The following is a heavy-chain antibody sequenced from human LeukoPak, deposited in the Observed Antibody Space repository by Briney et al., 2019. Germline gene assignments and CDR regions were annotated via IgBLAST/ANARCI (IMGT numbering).Heavy chain of an antibody. V-gene: IGHV3-30-3*01. Sequence: GGSLRLSCAASGFTFSSYAMHWVRQAPGKGLEWVAVISYDGSNKYYADSVKGRFTISRDNAKNSLYLQMNSLRAEDTAVYYCARDLRIAVDWGQGTLVTVSS. CDR2: ISYDGSNK. CDR1: GFTFSSYA. D-gene: IGHD6-19*01. CDR3: ARDLRIAVD. J-gene: IGHJ4*02.